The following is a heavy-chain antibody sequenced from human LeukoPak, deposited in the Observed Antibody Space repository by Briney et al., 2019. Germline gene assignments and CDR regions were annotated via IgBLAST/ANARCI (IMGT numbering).Heavy chain of an antibody. CDR1: GFTFSSYA. D-gene: IGHD3-22*01. CDR3: AKGEDSSGYYSDFDY. Sequence: GGSLRLSCAASGFTFSSYAMSWARQAPGKGLEWVSAISGSGGSTYYADSVKGRFTISRDNSKNTLYLQMNSLRAEDTAVYYCAKGEDSSGYYSDFDYWGQGTLVTVSS. V-gene: IGHV3-23*01. J-gene: IGHJ4*02. CDR2: ISGSGGST.